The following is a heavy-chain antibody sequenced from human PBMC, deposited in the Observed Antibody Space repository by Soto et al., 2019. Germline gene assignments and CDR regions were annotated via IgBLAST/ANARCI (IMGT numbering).Heavy chain of an antibody. CDR1: GFTFSSYS. CDR2: ISSSSSYI. J-gene: IGHJ4*02. CDR3: ASTTEDTAMVTDY. V-gene: IGHV3-21*01. Sequence: XXSLRLACAASGFTFSSYSMNWVPQAPGKGLEWVSSISSSSSYIYYADSVKGRFTISRDNAKNSLYLQMNSLRAEDTAVYYCASTTEDTAMVTDYWGQGTLVTVSS. D-gene: IGHD5-18*01.